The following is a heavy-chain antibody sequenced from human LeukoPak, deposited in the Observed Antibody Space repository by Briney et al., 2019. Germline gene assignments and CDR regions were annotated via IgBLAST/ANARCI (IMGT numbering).Heavy chain of an antibody. Sequence: PSETLSLTCTVSGGSIGSYYWSWIRQPPGKGLEWIGYIYYSGSTNYNPSLKSRVTISVDTSKNQFSLKLSSVTAADTAVYYCARAATPYDYVWGSYRGLSSYYFDYWGQGTLVTVSS. CDR1: GGSIGSYY. D-gene: IGHD3-16*02. J-gene: IGHJ4*02. CDR3: ARAATPYDYVWGSYRGLSSYYFDY. CDR2: IYYSGST. V-gene: IGHV4-59*01.